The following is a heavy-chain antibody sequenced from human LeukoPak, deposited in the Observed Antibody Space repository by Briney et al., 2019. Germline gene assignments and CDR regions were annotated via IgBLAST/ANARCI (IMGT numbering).Heavy chain of an antibody. CDR2: ISHDGSKK. J-gene: IGHJ4*02. CDR3: LSGSYFDSSGLDYFDY. V-gene: IGHV3-30*04. CDR1: GFTFSSYP. D-gene: IGHD3-22*01. Sequence: PGGSLRLSCAASGFTFSSYPMHWVRQAPGKGLEWVAVISHDGSKKYYADSVKGRFTISRDDSKNTLYLQMNSLRAEDTAVYYCLSGSYFDSSGLDYFDYWGQGTLVTVSS.